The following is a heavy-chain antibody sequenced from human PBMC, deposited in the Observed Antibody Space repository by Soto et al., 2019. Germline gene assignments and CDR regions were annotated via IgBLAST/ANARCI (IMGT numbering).Heavy chain of an antibody. V-gene: IGHV3-23*01. J-gene: IGHJ3*02. CDR1: GFTFSRDA. CDR3: AKDLSDYYDMLLSHAFDI. CDR2: ISGSGGST. Sequence: EVQLLESGGGLVQPGGSLRLSCAASGFTFSRDAMSWVRQAPGKGLEWVSAISGSGGSTYYADSVKGRFTISRDNSKNTLYLQMNSLRAEDTAVYYCAKDLSDYYDMLLSHAFDIWGQGTMVTVSS. D-gene: IGHD3-22*01.